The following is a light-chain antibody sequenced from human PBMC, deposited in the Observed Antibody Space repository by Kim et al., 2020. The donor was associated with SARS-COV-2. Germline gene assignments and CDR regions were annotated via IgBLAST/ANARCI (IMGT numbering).Light chain of an antibody. CDR1: QSISSY. CDR3: QQSDSTPFT. Sequence: DIQMTQSPSSLPASVGDRVTITCRASQSISSYLNWYQQKPGKAPKLLIYAASSLQSGVPSRFSGSGSGTDFTLTISSLQPEDFATYYCQQSDSTPFTFGPGTKVDIK. V-gene: IGKV1-39*01. CDR2: AAS. J-gene: IGKJ3*01.